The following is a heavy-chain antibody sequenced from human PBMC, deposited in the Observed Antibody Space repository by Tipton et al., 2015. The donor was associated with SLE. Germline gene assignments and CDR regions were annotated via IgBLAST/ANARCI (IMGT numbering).Heavy chain of an antibody. J-gene: IGHJ5*02. Sequence: TLSLTCTVSGGAIGSSDYYWAWIRQPPGKGLEWLGSFHYSGHTYYSPSLKSRVTTSVDTSKNQISLKVYSVTAADTAVYYCARGAIAVAGSGWFDPWGQGTLVIVSS. V-gene: IGHV4-39*07. CDR3: ARGAIAVAGSGWFDP. CDR1: GGAIGSSDYY. CDR2: FHYSGHT. D-gene: IGHD6-19*01.